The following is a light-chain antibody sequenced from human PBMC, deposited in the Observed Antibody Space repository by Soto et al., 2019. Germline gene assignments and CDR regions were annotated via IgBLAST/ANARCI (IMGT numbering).Light chain of an antibody. CDR2: EVS. CDR3: SSYADRNNLV. Sequence: QSVLTQPPSASGSPGQSVIISCTGTSSDVGGYNYVSWYQQHPGKAPKLMIYEVSKRPSGVPDRFSGSKSGNTASLTVSGLQAEDEADYYCSSYADRNNLVFGGGTKLTVL. J-gene: IGLJ2*01. CDR1: SSDVGGYNY. V-gene: IGLV2-8*01.